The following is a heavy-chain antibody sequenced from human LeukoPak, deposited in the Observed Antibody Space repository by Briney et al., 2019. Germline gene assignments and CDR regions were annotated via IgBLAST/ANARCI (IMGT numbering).Heavy chain of an antibody. CDR1: GGSISSSTYY. Sequence: PSETLSLTCTVSGGSISSSTYYWGWIRQPPGKGLEWIGTIYYRGSTYYNPSLKSRVTISVDTSKNQFSLKLTSVTAADTAVYYCARLGRTYYDFWSGPCGQRTLVTVSS. CDR2: IYYRGST. V-gene: IGHV4-39*01. CDR3: ARLGRTYYDFWSGP. D-gene: IGHD3-3*01. J-gene: IGHJ5*02.